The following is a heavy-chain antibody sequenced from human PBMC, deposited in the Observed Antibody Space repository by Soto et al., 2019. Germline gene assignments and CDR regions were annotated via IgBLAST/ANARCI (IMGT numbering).Heavy chain of an antibody. CDR2: ISYYGSNK. D-gene: IGHD6-13*01. CDR1: GFTFSSYG. CDR3: AKDRRAGIAAAGDY. Sequence: QVQLVESGGGVVQPGRSLRLSCAASGFTFSSYGMHWVRQAPGKGLEWVAVISYYGSNKYYADSVKGRFTISRDNSKNTLYLQMNSLRAEDTAVYYCAKDRRAGIAAAGDYWGQGTLVTVSS. V-gene: IGHV3-30*18. J-gene: IGHJ4*02.